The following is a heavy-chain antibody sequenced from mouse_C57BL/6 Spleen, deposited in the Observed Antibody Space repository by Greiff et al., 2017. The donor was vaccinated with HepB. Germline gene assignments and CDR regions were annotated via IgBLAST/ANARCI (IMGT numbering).Heavy chain of an antibody. CDR1: GYTFTSYW. CDR2: IYPGSGST. D-gene: IGHD1-1*02. J-gene: IGHJ2*01. Sequence: VQLQQPGAELVKPGASVKMSCKASGYTFTSYWITWVKQRPGQGLEWIGDIYPGSGSTNYNEKFKSKATLTVDTSSRTAYMQLSSLTSEDSAVYYCAREGGITMYYFDDWGQGTTLTVSS. CDR3: AREGGITMYYFDD. V-gene: IGHV1-55*01.